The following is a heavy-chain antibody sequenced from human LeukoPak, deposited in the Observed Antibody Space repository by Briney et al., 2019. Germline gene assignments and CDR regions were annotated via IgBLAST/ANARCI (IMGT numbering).Heavy chain of an antibody. CDR3: AREITGAFDI. CDR2: IYYSGST. J-gene: IGHJ3*02. V-gene: IGHV4-39*02. CDR1: GGSISSSSYY. Sequence: SETLSLTCTVSGGSISSSSYYWGWIRQPPGKGLEWIGSIYYSGSTYYNPSLKSRVTISVDTSKNQFSLKLSSATAADTAVYYCAREITGAFDIWGQGTMVTVSS.